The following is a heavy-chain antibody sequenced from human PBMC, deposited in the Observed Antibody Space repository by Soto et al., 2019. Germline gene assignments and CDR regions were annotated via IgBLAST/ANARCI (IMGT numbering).Heavy chain of an antibody. CDR3: AKDRDYPRDYFHY. CDR2: VSGNGQGI. Sequence: EVQLLESGGALVQPGGSLKLSFAASGFTFSSYAMSWVPQAPGRGLEWVSAVSGNGQGIYYADSVRGRFTISRDNSKNTVFLHMDSLRAEDTAVYYCAKDRDYPRDYFHYWGQGTLVTVSS. V-gene: IGHV3-23*01. J-gene: IGHJ4*02. CDR1: GFTFSSYA. D-gene: IGHD3-10*01.